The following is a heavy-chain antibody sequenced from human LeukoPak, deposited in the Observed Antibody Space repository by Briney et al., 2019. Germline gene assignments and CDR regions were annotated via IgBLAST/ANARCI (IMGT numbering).Heavy chain of an antibody. J-gene: IGHJ4*02. Sequence: GGSLRLSCAVSMVVSSLVTMRWGRQAPGKGLECVSVISYDGTKKEYADSVKGRFTISRDNSNDTLYLQMNSLRPRLTAVTAADTAVYHSALVQVSFEAEFEFWGQGTLVTVSS. D-gene: IGHD2-2*01. CDR3: DTAVYHSALVQVSFEAEFEF. CDR2: ISYDGTKK. CDR1: MVVSSLVT. V-gene: IGHV3-30*03.